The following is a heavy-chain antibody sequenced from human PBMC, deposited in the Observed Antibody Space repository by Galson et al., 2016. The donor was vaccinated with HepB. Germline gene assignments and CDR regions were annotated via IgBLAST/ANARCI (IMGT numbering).Heavy chain of an antibody. Sequence: PALVKPTQTLTLTCTFSGFSLTSSGEGVGWIRQPPGKALEWLSLIYWDGDKRYSPSLKSRLTITADTSQNQVVLTMTNMDPVDTATYYCAHRRRTVVVGTQFDSWGQGIPVTVSS. D-gene: IGHD2-21*01. CDR1: GFSLTSSGEG. J-gene: IGHJ4*02. CDR2: IYWDGDK. CDR3: AHRRRTVVVGTQFDS. V-gene: IGHV2-5*02.